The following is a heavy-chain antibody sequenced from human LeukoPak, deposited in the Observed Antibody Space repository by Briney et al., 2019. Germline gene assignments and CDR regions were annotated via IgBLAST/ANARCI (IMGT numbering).Heavy chain of an antibody. V-gene: IGHV3-23*01. CDR1: GFTFSSYA. J-gene: IGHJ1*01. Sequence: GGSLRLSCAASGFTFSSYAMSWVRQAPGKGLEWVSAISGSGGSTYYADSVKGRFTISRDNSKNTLYLQMNSLRAEDTAVYYCAKVVPTYYYDSSGQKYFQHWGQSTLVTVSS. CDR2: ISGSGGST. CDR3: AKVVPTYYYDSSGQKYFQH. D-gene: IGHD3-22*01.